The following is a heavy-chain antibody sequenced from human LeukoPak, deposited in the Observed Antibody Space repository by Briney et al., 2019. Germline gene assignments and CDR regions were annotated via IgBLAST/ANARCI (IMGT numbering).Heavy chain of an antibody. Sequence: ASVKVSCKASGYTFTGYYMHWVRQAPGQGLEWMGWINPNSGGTNYAQKFQGRVTMTRDTSISTAYMELSRLRSDDTAVHYCARDPIVGVPGGWFDPWGQGTLVTVSS. J-gene: IGHJ5*02. CDR2: INPNSGGT. V-gene: IGHV1-2*02. D-gene: IGHD1-26*01. CDR1: GYTFTGYY. CDR3: ARDPIVGVPGGWFDP.